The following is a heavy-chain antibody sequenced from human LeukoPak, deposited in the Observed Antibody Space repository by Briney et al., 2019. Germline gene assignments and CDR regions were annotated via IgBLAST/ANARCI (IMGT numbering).Heavy chain of an antibody. V-gene: IGHV1-69*05. CDR2: IIPIFGTA. CDR3: ARDHDYGGNLDY. CDR1: GGTFSSYA. D-gene: IGHD4-23*01. Sequence: ASVKVSCKASGGTFSSYAISWVRQAPGQGLEWMGRIIPIFGTANYAQKFQGRVTITTDESTSTAYMELSSLRSEDTAVYYCARDHDYGGNLDYWGQGTLVTVS. J-gene: IGHJ4*02.